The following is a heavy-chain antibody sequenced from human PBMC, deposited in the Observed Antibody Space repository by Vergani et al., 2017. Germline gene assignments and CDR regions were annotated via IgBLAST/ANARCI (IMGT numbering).Heavy chain of an antibody. J-gene: IGHJ1*01. V-gene: IGHV3-30*03. D-gene: IGHD1-1*01. CDR2: ISYDGTQK. CDR3: ATKSCGTPGCQLGYFRE. Sequence: QVHLLESGGGVVQPGRSLRLSCVVSGFTSSYYGMYWVRQAPGKGLEWVAVISYDGTQKYYADSVKGRFTISRDNSKSTLYLQMNSLRTEDTAVYYCATKSCGTPGCQLGYFREWGQGTLVTVSS. CDR1: GFTSSYYG.